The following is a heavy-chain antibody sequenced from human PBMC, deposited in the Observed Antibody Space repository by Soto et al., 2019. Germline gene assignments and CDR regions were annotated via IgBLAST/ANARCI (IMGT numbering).Heavy chain of an antibody. CDR2: TKSDGSGT. CDR3: ARGGFDYGPGRMDV. CDR1: GFTVSNYW. D-gene: IGHD3-10*01. V-gene: IGHV3-74*01. J-gene: IGHJ6*04. Sequence: EVQLVESGGGLLQPGGSLTLSCTASGFTVSNYWMHWVRQAPGKGLVWVSRTKSDGSGTSYTDSVKGRFTISRDNAYNTLYLQMSNLRAEDTAVYYCARGGFDYGPGRMDVWCKGTTVIVSS.